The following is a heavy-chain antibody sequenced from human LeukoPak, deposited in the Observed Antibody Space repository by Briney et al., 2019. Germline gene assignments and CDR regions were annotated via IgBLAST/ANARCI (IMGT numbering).Heavy chain of an antibody. CDR1: GYTFTSYA. CDR2: IIPIFGTA. D-gene: IGHD5-12*01. V-gene: IGHV1-69*06. CDR3: ARAGYSGYIFLAESYYYMDV. Sequence: GASVKVSCKASGYTFTSYAISWVRQAPGQGLEWMGGIIPIFGTANYAQKFQGRVTITADKSTSTAYMELSSLRSEDTAVYYCARAGYSGYIFLAESYYYMDVWGKGTTVTVSS. J-gene: IGHJ6*03.